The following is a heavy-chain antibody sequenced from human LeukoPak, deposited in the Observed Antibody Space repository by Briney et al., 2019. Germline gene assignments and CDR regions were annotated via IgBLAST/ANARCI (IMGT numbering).Heavy chain of an antibody. CDR2: IYRSGST. V-gene: IGHV4-4*02. CDR1: GGSISSSNW. Sequence: SETLSPTCAVSGGSISSSNWWSWVRQPPGKGLEWIGEIYRSGSTNYNPSLKSRVTISVDTSKNQFSLKLSSVTAADTAVYYCAKSRSDYWGQGTLVTVSS. CDR3: AKSRSDY. J-gene: IGHJ4*02.